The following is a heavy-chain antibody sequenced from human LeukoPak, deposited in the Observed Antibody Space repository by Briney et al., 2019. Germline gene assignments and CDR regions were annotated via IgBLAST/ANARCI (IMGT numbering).Heavy chain of an antibody. J-gene: IGHJ4*02. D-gene: IGHD5-24*01. CDR3: ARDRWGFDY. CDR1: GFTFSSYS. CDR2: ISSSSSTI. Sequence: PGGSLRLSCAASGFTFSSYSMNWVRQAPGKGLEWVSYISSSSSTIYYADSVKGQFTISRDNAKNSLYLQMNSLRAEDTAVYYCARDRWGFDYWGQGTLVTVSS. V-gene: IGHV3-48*01.